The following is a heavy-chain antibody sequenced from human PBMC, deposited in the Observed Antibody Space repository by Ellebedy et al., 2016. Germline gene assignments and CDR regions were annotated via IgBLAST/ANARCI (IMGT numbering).Heavy chain of an antibody. V-gene: IGHV1-2*04. CDR2: INAGNGNT. CDR3: ARDLSINSDYGGNSATNWFNP. J-gene: IGHJ5*02. CDR1: GYTFTGYY. D-gene: IGHD4-23*01. Sequence: ASVKVSCXASGYTFTGYYMHWVRQAPGQRLEWMGWINAGNGNTKYSQKFQGWVTMTRDTSISTAYMELSRLRSDDTAVYYCARDLSINSDYGGNSATNWFNPWGQGTLVTVSS.